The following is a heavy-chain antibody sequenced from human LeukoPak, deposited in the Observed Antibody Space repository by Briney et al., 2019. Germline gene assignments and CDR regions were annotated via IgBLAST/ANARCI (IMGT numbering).Heavy chain of an antibody. Sequence: SVKVSCKASGGTFSSYAIRWVRQAPGQGLEWMGGIIPIFGTANYAQKFQGRVTITADKSTSTAYMELSSLRSEDTAVYYCASLGEQARRSSTSCGGWGQGTLVTVSS. CDR2: IIPIFGTA. J-gene: IGHJ4*02. V-gene: IGHV1-69*06. D-gene: IGHD2-2*01. CDR3: ASLGEQARRSSTSCGG. CDR1: GGTFSSYA.